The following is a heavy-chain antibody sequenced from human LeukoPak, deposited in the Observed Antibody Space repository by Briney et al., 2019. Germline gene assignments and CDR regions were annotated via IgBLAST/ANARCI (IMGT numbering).Heavy chain of an antibody. CDR2: MNPNSGNT. J-gene: IGHJ6*02. CDR1: GYTFTSYD. CDR3: ARGRYDDFWSGYYTEYYGMDV. Sequence: ASVKVSCKASGYTFTSYDINWVRQATGQGLEWMGWMNPNSGNTGYAQKFQGRVTMTRKTSISTAYMELSSLRSEDTAVYYCARGRYDDFWSGYYTEYYGMDVWGQGTTVTVSS. V-gene: IGHV1-8*01. D-gene: IGHD3-3*01.